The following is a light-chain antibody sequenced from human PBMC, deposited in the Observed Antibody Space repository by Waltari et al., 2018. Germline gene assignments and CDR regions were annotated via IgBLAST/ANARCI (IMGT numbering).Light chain of an antibody. Sequence: QSALTQPPSASGSPGPPVPISCTRTSSDIGGYNHVSWYQHYPGKAPKPMLYAVTARPSGVPDRFSASKSGNTASLTVSGLQAEDEADYYCSSFAGTSTLVFGGGTKLTVL. CDR2: AVT. CDR3: SSFAGTSTLV. V-gene: IGLV2-8*01. CDR1: SSDIGGYNH. J-gene: IGLJ2*01.